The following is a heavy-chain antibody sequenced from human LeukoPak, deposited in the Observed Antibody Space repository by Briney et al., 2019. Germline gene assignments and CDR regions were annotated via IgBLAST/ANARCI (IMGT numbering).Heavy chain of an antibody. CDR1: GGPISSASYH. D-gene: IGHD1-26*01. J-gene: IGHJ3*02. V-gene: IGHV4-39*01. CDR2: IYYSGST. CDR3: TRTLSGSSEAFDI. Sequence: NPSETLSLTCTVSGGPISSASYHWGWIRQPPGKGLELIGNIYYSGSTYYNPSLKSRVTISVDTSKNQFSLKVFSLTAADTAVYYCTRTLSGSSEAFDIWGQGTMVTVSS.